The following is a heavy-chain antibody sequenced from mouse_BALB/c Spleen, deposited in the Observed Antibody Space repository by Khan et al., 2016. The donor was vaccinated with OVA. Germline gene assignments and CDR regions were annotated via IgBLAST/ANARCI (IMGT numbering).Heavy chain of an antibody. CDR2: IIPSNDYT. V-gene: IGHV1-4*01. J-gene: IGHJ3*01. Sequence: VQLQESGAELARPGASVKMSCKASGYTFTTYTIHWVKQRPGQGLEWIGYIIPSNDYTNYNQKFKDRATLTADKSSSTAYMQLNSLTSEDSADYYCAREGAYYRSDGWFAYWGQGTLVTVSA. D-gene: IGHD2-14*01. CDR1: GYTFTTYT. CDR3: AREGAYYRSDGWFAY.